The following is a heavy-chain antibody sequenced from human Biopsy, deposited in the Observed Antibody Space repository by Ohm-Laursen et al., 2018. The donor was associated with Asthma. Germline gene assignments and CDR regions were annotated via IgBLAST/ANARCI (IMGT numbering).Heavy chain of an antibody. V-gene: IGHV3-30-3*01. J-gene: IGHJ4*02. CDR2: ISYDGTNT. Sequence: SLRLSCAASGFMFSDYVFHWVRQAPGKGLEWVAIISYDGTNTYYADSVKGRFTISRDNSKNTLYLQMNGLKAEDTAVYYCARDSPSGSDFDYYYFDYWGQGALVTVSS. CDR1: GFMFSDYV. D-gene: IGHD5-12*01. CDR3: ARDSPSGSDFDYYYFDY.